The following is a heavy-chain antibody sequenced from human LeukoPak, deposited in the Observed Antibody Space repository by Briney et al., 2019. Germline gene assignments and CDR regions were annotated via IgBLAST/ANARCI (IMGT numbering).Heavy chain of an antibody. J-gene: IGHJ4*02. V-gene: IGHV3-23*01. D-gene: IGHD5-24*01. CDR3: ARSGYNRFDY. CDR2: ISGSGGST. CDR1: GITFSSYG. Sequence: GGSLRLSCAASGITFSSYGMSWVRQAPGKGLEWVSAISGSGGSTYYADSVKGRFTISRVNSKNTLYLQMNSLRAEDTALYYCARSGYNRFDYWGQGTLVTVSS.